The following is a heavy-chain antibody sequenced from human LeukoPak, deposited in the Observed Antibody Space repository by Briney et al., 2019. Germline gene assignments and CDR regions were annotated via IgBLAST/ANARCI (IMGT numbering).Heavy chain of an antibody. CDR1: GYTFTGYY. D-gene: IGHD1-26*01. J-gene: IGHJ4*02. Sequence: ASVKVSCKASGYTFTGYYMHWVRQAPGQGLEWMGWINPNSGGTNYAQKFQGRVTMTRDTSISTAYMELSRLRSDDTAVYYCARDSIVGATIGYDYWGQGTLVTVSS. V-gene: IGHV1-2*02. CDR2: INPNSGGT. CDR3: ARDSIVGATIGYDY.